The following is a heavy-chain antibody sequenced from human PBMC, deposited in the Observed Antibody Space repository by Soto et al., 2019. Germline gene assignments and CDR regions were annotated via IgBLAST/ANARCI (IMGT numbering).Heavy chain of an antibody. D-gene: IGHD3-22*01. Sequence: PSETLSLTCTVSGGSICSYYWKWVRQPAGNGLVWIGSIYTSGSTNYNPSLKSPVTMSVDTSKNQFSLKLSSVTAADTAVYYCAGTYYYDSSGYSPVVYWGQGTLVTVS. CDR2: IYTSGST. J-gene: IGHJ4*02. V-gene: IGHV4-4*07. CDR1: GGSICSYY. CDR3: AGTYYYDSSGYSPVVY.